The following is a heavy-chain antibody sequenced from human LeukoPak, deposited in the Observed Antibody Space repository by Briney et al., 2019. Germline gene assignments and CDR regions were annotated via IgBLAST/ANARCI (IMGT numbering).Heavy chain of an antibody. CDR1: GGSISSGGYS. J-gene: IGHJ5*02. V-gene: IGHV4-30-2*01. Sequence: SETLSLTCAVSGGSISSGGYSWSWIRQPPGKGLEWIGYIYHSGSTYYNPSLKSRVTISVDRSKNQFSLKLSSVTAADTAVYYCAGSLVGATGGWFDPWGQGTLVTVSS. CDR2: IYHSGST. CDR3: AGSLVGATGGWFDP. D-gene: IGHD1-26*01.